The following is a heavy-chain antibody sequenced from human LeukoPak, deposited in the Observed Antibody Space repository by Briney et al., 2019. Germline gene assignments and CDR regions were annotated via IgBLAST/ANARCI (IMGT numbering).Heavy chain of an antibody. CDR3: AKDMTAYCGGDCYSPLDY. J-gene: IGHJ4*02. D-gene: IGHD2-21*02. CDR2: ISGSGGST. V-gene: IGHV3-23*01. Sequence: GGSLRLSCAASGFTFSSYAMSWVRQAPGKGLEWVSAISGSGGSTYYADSVKGRFTISRDNSKNTLYLQTNSLRAEDTAVYYCAKDMTAYCGGDCYSPLDYWGQGTLVTVSS. CDR1: GFTFSSYA.